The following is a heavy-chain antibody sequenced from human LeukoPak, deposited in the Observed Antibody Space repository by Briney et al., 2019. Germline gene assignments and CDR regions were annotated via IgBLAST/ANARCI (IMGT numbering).Heavy chain of an antibody. J-gene: IGHJ3*02. CDR2: IYYSGST. CDR1: GGSISTYY. Sequence: PSETLSLTCTVSGGSISTYYWSWVRQPPGKGLEWIGYIYYSGSTNYNPSLKSRVTISVDTSKNQFSLNLSSVTAADTAVYYCARDCSGGSCSDSDAFDIWGQGTIVTVSS. D-gene: IGHD2-15*01. CDR3: ARDCSGGSCSDSDAFDI. V-gene: IGHV4-59*01.